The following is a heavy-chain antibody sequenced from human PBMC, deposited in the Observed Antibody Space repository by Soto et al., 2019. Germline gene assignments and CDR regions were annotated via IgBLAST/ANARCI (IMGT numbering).Heavy chain of an antibody. CDR1: GFTFSSYW. CDR3: ARAWGSTGAFDI. J-gene: IGHJ3*02. V-gene: IGHV3-74*01. Sequence: EVQLVKSGGGLVEPGGSLRLSCAASGFTFSSYWMHWVRQGPGKGLVWVSRINSDGSSTSYADSVKGRFTISRDNAKNTLYLQMNSLRAEDTAVYYCARAWGSTGAFDIWGQGTMVTVSS. D-gene: IGHD3-16*01. CDR2: INSDGSST.